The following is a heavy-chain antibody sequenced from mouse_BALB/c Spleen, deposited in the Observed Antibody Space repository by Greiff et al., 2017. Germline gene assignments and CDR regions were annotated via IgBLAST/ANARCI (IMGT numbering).Heavy chain of an antibody. J-gene: IGHJ4*01. V-gene: IGHV3-8*02. CDR2: ISYSGST. CDR1: GDSITSGY. CDR3: ARYDDGALYAMDY. D-gene: IGHD2-12*01. Sequence: EVKVEESGPSLVKPSQTLSLTCSVTGDSITSGYWNWIRKFPGNKLEYMGYISYSGSTYYNPSLKSRISITRDTSKNQYYLQLNSVTTEDTATYYCARYDDGALYAMDYWGQGTSVTVSS.